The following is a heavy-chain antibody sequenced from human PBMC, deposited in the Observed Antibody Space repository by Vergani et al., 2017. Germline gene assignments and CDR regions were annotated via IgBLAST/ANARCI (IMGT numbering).Heavy chain of an antibody. CDR1: GFTVSSNY. J-gene: IGHJ4*02. V-gene: IGHV3-53*02. CDR2: IYSGGST. CDR3: ARETRDTPSSLDY. D-gene: IGHD5-24*01. Sequence: EVQLVETGGGLIQPGGSLRLSCAASGFTVSSNYMSWVRQAPGKGLEGVSVIYSGGSTYYADSVKGRFTISRDNSKNTLYLQMNSLRGDDTAVYYCARETRDTPSSLDYWGQGTLVTVSS.